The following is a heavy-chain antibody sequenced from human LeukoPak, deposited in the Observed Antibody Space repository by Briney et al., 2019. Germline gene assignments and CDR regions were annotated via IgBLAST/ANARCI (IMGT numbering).Heavy chain of an antibody. D-gene: IGHD2-15*01. CDR3: ARVRGILGYCSGGSCFFDAFDI. CDR2: IKQDGSEK. J-gene: IGHJ3*02. Sequence: PGGSLRLSCAASGFTFSSYSMNWVRQAPGKGLEWVANIKQDGSEKYHVDSVKGRFTISRDNAKNSLYLQMNSLRAEDTAVYYCARVRGILGYCSGGSCFFDAFDIWGQGTMVTVSS. V-gene: IGHV3-7*01. CDR1: GFTFSSYS.